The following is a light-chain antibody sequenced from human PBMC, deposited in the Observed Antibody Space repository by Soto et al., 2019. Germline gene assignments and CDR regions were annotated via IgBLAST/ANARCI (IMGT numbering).Light chain of an antibody. J-gene: IGKJ4*01. Sequence: EIVMTQSPATLSVSPGERATLSCRASQSVSNNLAWYQQKPGQAPRLLIYGASTRGTGIPARFSGSGSGTEFTLTISSLQSEDFAVYYCQQYNTWSPLTFGGGTKVETK. CDR2: GAS. CDR3: QQYNTWSPLT. CDR1: QSVSNN. V-gene: IGKV3-15*01.